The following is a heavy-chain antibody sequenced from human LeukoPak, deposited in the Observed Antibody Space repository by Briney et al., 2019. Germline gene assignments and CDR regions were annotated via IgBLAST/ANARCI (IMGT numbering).Heavy chain of an antibody. CDR1: GYTFTSYD. Sequence: ASVKVSCKASGYTFTSYDINWVRRATGQGLEWMGWMNPNSGNTGYAQKFQGRVTMTRNTSISTAYMELSSLRSEDTAVYYCARGPRFGSYYYYYGMDVWGQGTTVTVSS. CDR3: ARGPRFGSYYYYYGMDV. CDR2: MNPNSGNT. V-gene: IGHV1-8*01. J-gene: IGHJ6*02. D-gene: IGHD1-26*01.